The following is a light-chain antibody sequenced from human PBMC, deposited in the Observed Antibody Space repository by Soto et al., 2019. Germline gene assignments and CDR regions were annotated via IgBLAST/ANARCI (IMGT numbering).Light chain of an antibody. CDR1: XXXFGGYNY. J-gene: IGLJ1*01. CDR3: NSYSNSTTLYV. Sequence: QSVLTQPXXXSXSPGQXXXXXXXXXXXXFGGYNYVSWYQQRPGKAPKLMIYNVNNRPSGVSDRFSGSKSGNTASLTISGLQAEDEADYYCNSYSNSTTLYVFGTGTX. CDR2: NVN. V-gene: IGLV2-14*01.